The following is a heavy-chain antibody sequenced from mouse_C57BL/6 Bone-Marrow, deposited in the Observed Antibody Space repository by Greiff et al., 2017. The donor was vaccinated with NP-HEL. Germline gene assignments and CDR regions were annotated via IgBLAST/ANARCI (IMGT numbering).Heavy chain of an antibody. J-gene: IGHJ1*03. V-gene: IGHV1-39*01. CDR1: GYSFTDYY. D-gene: IGHD2-2*01. CDR3: ARGGYDGWDFDV. Sequence: EVQLQQSGPELVKPGASVKISCKASGYSFTDYYMNWVKQSTGKSLEWIGDINPYYGATSYNQKFKGKATLTVDQSSSTAYMQLNSLTSEDSAVYYCARGGYDGWDFDVWGTGTTVTVSS. CDR2: INPYYGAT.